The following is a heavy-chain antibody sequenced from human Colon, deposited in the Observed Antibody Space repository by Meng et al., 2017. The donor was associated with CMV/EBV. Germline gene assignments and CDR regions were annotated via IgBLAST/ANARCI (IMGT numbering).Heavy chain of an antibody. D-gene: IGHD3-10*02. CDR1: GFTVSNNY. Sequence: GGSLRLSCAASGFTVSNNYMSWVRQASGKGLEWVSLIYSGGSMYYADSVKGRFTISRDNSKNSLYLQMNSLRAEDTAVYYCARDVGDWSQGTLVTVSS. CDR3: ARDVGD. J-gene: IGHJ4*02. V-gene: IGHV3-66*02. CDR2: IYSGGSM.